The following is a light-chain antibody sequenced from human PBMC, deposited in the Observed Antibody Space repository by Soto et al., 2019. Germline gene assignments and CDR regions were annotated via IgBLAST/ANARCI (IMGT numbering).Light chain of an antibody. Sequence: QSVLTQPASVSGSPGQSITMSCTGASSDIGFYNYVSWYQQHPGKAPKLIIFDVSVRPSGISDRFSGSKSGNTASLTISGLQTEDEADYFCSSYTTYSPLVLFGGGTKLTVL. CDR3: SSYTTYSPLVL. CDR1: SSDIGFYNY. J-gene: IGLJ2*01. CDR2: DVS. V-gene: IGLV2-14*03.